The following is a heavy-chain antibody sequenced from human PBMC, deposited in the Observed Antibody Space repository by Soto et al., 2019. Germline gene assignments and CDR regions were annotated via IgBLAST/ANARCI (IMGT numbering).Heavy chain of an antibody. CDR1: GGSISSGDYY. D-gene: IGHD5-18*01. J-gene: IGHJ5*02. CDR2: IYYSGST. CDR3: ARQDTAMVTWFYP. Sequence: SETLSLTCTVSGGSISSGDYYWSWIRQPPGKGLEWIGYIYYSGSTYYNPSLKSRVTISVDTSKNQFSLKLSSVTAADTAVYYCARQDTAMVTWFYPCGQGTLVPVSS. V-gene: IGHV4-30-4*01.